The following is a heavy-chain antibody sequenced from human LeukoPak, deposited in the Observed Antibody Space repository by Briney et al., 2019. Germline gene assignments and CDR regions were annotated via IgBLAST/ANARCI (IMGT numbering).Heavy chain of an antibody. J-gene: IGHJ4*02. V-gene: IGHV3-48*03. D-gene: IGHD6-13*01. CDR2: ISSSGSTI. CDR3: ARVHIAAALGY. CDR1: GFTFSSYE. Sequence: GGSLRLSCAASGFTFSSYEMNWVRQAPGKGLEWVSYISSSGSTIYYADSVKGRFTISRDNAKNSLYLQMNSLRAEDTAVYYCARVHIAAALGYWGQGTLVTVSS.